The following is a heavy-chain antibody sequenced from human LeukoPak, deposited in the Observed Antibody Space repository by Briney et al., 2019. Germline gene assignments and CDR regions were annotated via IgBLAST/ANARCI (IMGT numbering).Heavy chain of an antibody. V-gene: IGHV4-61*02. CDR1: GGSISSGSYY. J-gene: IGHJ3*02. CDR3: ASTDTNGGAFDI. Sequence: ASETLSLTCTVSGGSISSGSYYWSWIRQPAGKGLEWIGRIYTSGSTNYNPPLKSRVTISVDTSKNQFSLKLSSVTAADTAVYYCASTDTNGGAFDIWGQGIMVTVSS. D-gene: IGHD2-8*01. CDR2: IYTSGST.